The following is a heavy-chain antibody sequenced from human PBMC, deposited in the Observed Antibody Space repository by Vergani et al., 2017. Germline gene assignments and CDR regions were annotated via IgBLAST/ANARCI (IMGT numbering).Heavy chain of an antibody. CDR3: ARDLQGYYGMDV. CDR1: GYTFTSYA. Sequence: QVQLVQSGAEVKKPGASVKVSCKASGYTFTSYAMHWVRQAPGQRLEWMGWINAGNGNTKYSQKFQGRVTITRDTSASTAYMELSSLRSEDTAVYYCARDLQGYYGMDVWGQGTTVTVSS. V-gene: IGHV1-3*01. J-gene: IGHJ6*02. CDR2: INAGNGNT.